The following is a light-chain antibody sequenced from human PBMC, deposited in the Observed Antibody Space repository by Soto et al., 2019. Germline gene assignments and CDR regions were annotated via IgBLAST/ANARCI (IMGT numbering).Light chain of an antibody. V-gene: IGKV1-39*01. CDR3: QQSYSMPPIT. Sequence: DIEMTQSPSSLSASVGDRVTITCRASQNINSNLNWYQQKPGEAPMLLIYGASILQSGVPSRFGGSGSGTDFTLTISSLQPEDFATYYCQQSYSMPPITFGQGTRLEI. CDR2: GAS. J-gene: IGKJ5*01. CDR1: QNINSN.